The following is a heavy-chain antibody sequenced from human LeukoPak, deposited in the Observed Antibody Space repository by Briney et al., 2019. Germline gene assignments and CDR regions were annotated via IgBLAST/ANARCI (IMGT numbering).Heavy chain of an antibody. CDR1: GYTFTGYY. D-gene: IGHD3-22*01. Sequence: ASVKVSCKASGYTFTGYYMHWVRQAPGQGLEWMGWINPNSGGTNYAQKFQGRVTMTRDTSISTAYMELSRLRPDDTAVYYCARERNYYDSSGPSDCGQGTLVTVSS. J-gene: IGHJ4*02. V-gene: IGHV1-2*02. CDR3: ARERNYYDSSGPSD. CDR2: INPNSGGT.